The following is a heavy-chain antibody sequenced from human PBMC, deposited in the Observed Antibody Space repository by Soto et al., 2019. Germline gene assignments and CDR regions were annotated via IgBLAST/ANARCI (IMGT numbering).Heavy chain of an antibody. CDR3: ARDCIVVVPAAIFLDSYGMDV. D-gene: IGHD2-2*01. V-gene: IGHV1-2*02. CDR1: GYTFTGYY. Sequence: ASVKVSCKASGYTFTGYYMHWVRQAPGQGLEWMGWINPNSGGTNYAQKFQGRVTMTRDTSISTAYMELSRLRSDDTAVYYCARDCIVVVPAAIFLDSYGMDVWGQGTTVTVSS. J-gene: IGHJ6*02. CDR2: INPNSGGT.